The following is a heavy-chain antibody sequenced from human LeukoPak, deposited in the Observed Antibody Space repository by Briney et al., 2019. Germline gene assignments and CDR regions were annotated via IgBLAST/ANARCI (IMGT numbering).Heavy chain of an antibody. CDR1: GFTFSSYS. D-gene: IGHD2-15*01. Sequence: GGSLRLSCAASGFTFSSYSMNWVRQAPGKGLKWVSSIKGRFTISRDNAKNSLYLQMNSLRAEDTAVYYCARDGYCSGGSCYKGRFDYWGQGTLVTVSS. V-gene: IGHV3-21*01. J-gene: IGHJ4*02. CDR2: I. CDR3: ARDGYCSGGSCYKGRFDY.